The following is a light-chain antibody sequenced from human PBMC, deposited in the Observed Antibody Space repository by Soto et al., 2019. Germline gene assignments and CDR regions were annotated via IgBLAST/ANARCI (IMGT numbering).Light chain of an antibody. CDR3: QQNGDLPLT. CDR2: DAS. Sequence: EIQMTQSTSSLSASLEDRVISTGQASQDITNYLNWYQQKPGKANKLLVYDASNSETGVPSRFSGSGSGTDFTLVISNLQPEDFATYYCQQNGDLPLTFGEGTKVDIK. V-gene: IGKV1-33*01. J-gene: IGKJ4*01. CDR1: QDITNY.